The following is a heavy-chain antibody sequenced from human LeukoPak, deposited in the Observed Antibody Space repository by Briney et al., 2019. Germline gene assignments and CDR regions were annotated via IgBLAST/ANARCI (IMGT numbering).Heavy chain of an antibody. CDR2: ISSSSSYI. Sequence: KSGGSLRLSCAASGFTFSSYSMNWVRQAPWKGLEWVSSISSSSSYIYYADSVKGRFTISRDNAKNSLYLQMNSLRAEDTAVYYCARGLDYGRGAALDYWGQGTLVTVSS. CDR3: ARGLDYGRGAALDY. V-gene: IGHV3-21*01. D-gene: IGHD4-17*01. CDR1: GFTFSSYS. J-gene: IGHJ4*02.